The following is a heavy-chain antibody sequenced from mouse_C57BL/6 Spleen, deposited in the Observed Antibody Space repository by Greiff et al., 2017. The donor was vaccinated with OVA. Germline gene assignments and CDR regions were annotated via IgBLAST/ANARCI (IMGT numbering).Heavy chain of an antibody. J-gene: IGHJ2*01. D-gene: IGHD1-1*01. CDR3: ARRITTGYYFDY. CDR2: ISSGSSTI. V-gene: IGHV5-17*01. CDR1: GFTFSDYG. Sequence: DVMLVESGGGLVKPGGSLKLSCAASGFTFSDYGMHWVRQAPEKGLEWVAYISSGSSTIYYADTVKGRFTISRDNAKNTLFLQMTSLRSEDTAMYYCARRITTGYYFDYWGQGTTLTVSS.